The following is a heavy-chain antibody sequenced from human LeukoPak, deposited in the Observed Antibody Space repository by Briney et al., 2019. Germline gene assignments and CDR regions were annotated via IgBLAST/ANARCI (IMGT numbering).Heavy chain of an antibody. CDR2: INPNSGGT. J-gene: IGHJ4*02. CDR1: GGTFSSYA. Sequence: ASVKVSCKASGGTFSSYAISWVRQAPGQGLEWMGRINPNSGGTNYAQKFQGRVTMTRDTSISTAYMELSRLRSDDTAVYYCASGGGSYSTLVRYWGQGTLVTVS. V-gene: IGHV1-2*06. D-gene: IGHD1-26*01. CDR3: ASGGGSYSTLVRY.